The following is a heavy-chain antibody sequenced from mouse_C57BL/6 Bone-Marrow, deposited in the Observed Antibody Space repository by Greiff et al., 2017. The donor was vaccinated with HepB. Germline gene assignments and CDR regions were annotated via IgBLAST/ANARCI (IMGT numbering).Heavy chain of an antibody. J-gene: IGHJ3*01. CDR1: GFTFSDYY. CDR3: ARDLDWFAY. CDR2: ISNGGGST. Sequence: EVMLVESGGGLVQPGGSLKLSCAASGFTFSDYYMYWVRQTPEKRLEWVAYISNGGGSTYYPDTVKGRFTISRDNAKNTLYLQMSRLKSEDTAMYYCARDLDWFAYWGQGTLVTVSA. V-gene: IGHV5-12*01.